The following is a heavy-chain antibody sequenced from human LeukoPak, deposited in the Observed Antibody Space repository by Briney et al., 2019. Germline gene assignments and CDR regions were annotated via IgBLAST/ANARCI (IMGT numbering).Heavy chain of an antibody. Sequence: SVKVSCKAFGGTFSSYAISWVRQAPGQGLEWMGGIIPIFGTANYAQKFQGRVTITTDESASTAYMELSSLRSEDTAVYYCARDGSPAKYCSSTSCFGWFDPWGQGTLVTVSS. CDR1: GGTFSSYA. CDR2: IIPIFGTA. V-gene: IGHV1-69*05. J-gene: IGHJ5*02. CDR3: ARDGSPAKYCSSTSCFGWFDP. D-gene: IGHD2-2*01.